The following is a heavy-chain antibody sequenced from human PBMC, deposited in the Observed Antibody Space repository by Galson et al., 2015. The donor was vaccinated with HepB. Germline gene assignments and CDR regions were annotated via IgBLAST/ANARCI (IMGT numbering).Heavy chain of an antibody. CDR1: GFTFSSYG. CDR2: ISYDGSNK. CDR3: AKDSGPLDGYNLFDI. V-gene: IGHV3-30*18. D-gene: IGHD5-24*01. Sequence: SLRLSCAASGFTFSSYGMHWVRQAPGKGLEWVAVISYDGSNKYYADSVKGRFTISRDNSKNTLYLQMNSLRAEDTAVYYCAKDSGPLDGYNLFDIWGQGTMVTVSS. J-gene: IGHJ3*02.